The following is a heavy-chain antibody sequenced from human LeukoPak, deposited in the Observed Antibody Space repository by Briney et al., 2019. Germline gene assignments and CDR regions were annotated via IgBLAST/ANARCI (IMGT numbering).Heavy chain of an antibody. CDR2: IYYSGST. CDR3: ARGTLGDYYDSSGYYSYYYFDY. J-gene: IGHJ4*02. CDR1: GGSISSYY. D-gene: IGHD3-22*01. Sequence: SETLSLTCTVSGGSISSYYWSWIRQPPGKGLEWIGYIYYSGSTNYNPSLKSRVTISVDTSKNQFSLKLSSVTAADTAVYYCARGTLGDYYDSSGYYSYYYFDYWGQGTLVTVSS. V-gene: IGHV4-59*12.